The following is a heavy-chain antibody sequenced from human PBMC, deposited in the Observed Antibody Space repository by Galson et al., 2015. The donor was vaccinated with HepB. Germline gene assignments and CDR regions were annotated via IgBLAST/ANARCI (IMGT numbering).Heavy chain of an antibody. CDR3: ARWDGYGDSFDS. CDR1: GFTFRTYD. D-gene: IGHD4-17*01. J-gene: IGHJ4*02. Sequence: SLRLSCAASGFTFRTYDIHWVRQAPGKGLEWVAFIRYDGSNKYYADSVKGRFTISRDNSKNTLYMQMNSLRAEDTAVYYCARWDGYGDSFDSWGQGTLVTVSS. V-gene: IGHV3-30*02. CDR2: IRYDGSNK.